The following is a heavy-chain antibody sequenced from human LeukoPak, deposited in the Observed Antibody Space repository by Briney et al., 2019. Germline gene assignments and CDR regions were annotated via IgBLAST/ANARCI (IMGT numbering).Heavy chain of an antibody. CDR3: AGGQMFTSGGFDN. J-gene: IGHJ4*02. CDR1: GFSVSSKY. D-gene: IGHD6-19*01. CDR2: LSAGGNI. Sequence: PGGSLRLSCAASGFSVSSKYMSWVRQAPGKGLEWVSVLSAGGNIYYADFVKGRFTISRDNSNNMVYLQMNSLTAEDTALYYCAGGQMFTSGGFDNWGQGALVTVSS. V-gene: IGHV3-53*01.